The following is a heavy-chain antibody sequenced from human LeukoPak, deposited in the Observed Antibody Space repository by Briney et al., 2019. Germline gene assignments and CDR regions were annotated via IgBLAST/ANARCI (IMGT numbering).Heavy chain of an antibody. D-gene: IGHD6-19*01. J-gene: IGHJ4*02. V-gene: IGHV1-2*02. CDR1: GYTFTSYG. CDR2: INPNSGGT. CDR3: AKIAVAGKDFDY. Sequence: GASVKVSCKASGYTFTSYGISWVRQAPGQGLEWMGWINPNSGGTNYAQKFQGRVTMTRDTSISTAYMELSRLRSDDTAVYYCAKIAVAGKDFDYWGQGTLVTVSS.